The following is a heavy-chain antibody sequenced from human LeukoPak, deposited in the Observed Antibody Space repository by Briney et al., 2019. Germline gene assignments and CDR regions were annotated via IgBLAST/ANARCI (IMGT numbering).Heavy chain of an antibody. J-gene: IGHJ5*02. D-gene: IGHD3-9*01. V-gene: IGHV4-4*07. CDR3: ARVPILTTQNWFDP. CDR2: IYTSGST. CDR1: GGSISSYY. Sequence: SETLSLTCTVSGGSISSYYWSWIRQPAGKGLEWIGHIYTSGSTNYNPSLKSRVTMSVDTSKNQFSLKLNSVTAADTAVYYCARVPILTTQNWFDPWGQGTLVTVSS.